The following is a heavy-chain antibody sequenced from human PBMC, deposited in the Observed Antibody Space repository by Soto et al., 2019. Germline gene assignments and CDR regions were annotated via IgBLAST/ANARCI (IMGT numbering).Heavy chain of an antibody. CDR3: AHSLSGRYWALDY. V-gene: IGHV2-5*02. CDR1: GFSLSASGVG. J-gene: IGHJ4*02. Sequence: QITLKESGPTLMKPTQTLTLTCTFSGFSLSASGVGVGWIRQPPGKALEWLALIFCDDDKRYSPSLKSRLFITKDSSKNQVVLAMTKMDPVDTATYYCAHSLSGRYWALDYWGQGTLVTVSS. CDR2: IFCDDDK. D-gene: IGHD1-26*01.